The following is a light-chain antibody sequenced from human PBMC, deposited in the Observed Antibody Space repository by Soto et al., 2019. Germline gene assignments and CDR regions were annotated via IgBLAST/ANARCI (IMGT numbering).Light chain of an antibody. CDR1: QDINNY. CDR2: DAS. V-gene: IGKV1-33*01. CDR3: QQCDKFPFT. Sequence: DVLMTQSPSSLSASVGDRVTITCQASQDINNYLNWYQQKPGKAPKLLIYDASNLETGVPLRFSGSGSGTEVTFTISSLQPEDIATYYCQQCDKFPFTFGQGTKLEMK. J-gene: IGKJ2*01.